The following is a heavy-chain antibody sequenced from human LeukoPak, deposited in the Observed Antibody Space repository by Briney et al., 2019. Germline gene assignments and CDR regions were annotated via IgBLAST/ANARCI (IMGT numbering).Heavy chain of an antibody. CDR1: GYTLTDHY. D-gene: IGHD4-11*01. CDR3: AKEGYSNGPDP. J-gene: IGHJ5*02. V-gene: IGHV1-2*02. Sequence: ASVKVSCKASGYTLTDHYMHWLRWAPGQGLEWMGWINPQNGATDYAKKFQGRVTMTRDTPVSTLYMELRNLRSDDTGVYYCAKEGYSNGPDPWGPGSLVTVSS. CDR2: INPQNGAT.